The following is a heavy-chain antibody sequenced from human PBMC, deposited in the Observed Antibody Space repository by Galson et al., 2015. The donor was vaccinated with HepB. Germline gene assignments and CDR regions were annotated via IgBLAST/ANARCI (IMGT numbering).Heavy chain of an antibody. D-gene: IGHD2-21*02. CDR1: GFSLSTSGMR. Sequence: PALVKPTQTLTLTCTFSGFSLSTSGMRVSWIRQPPGKALEWLARIDWDDDKFYSISLKTRLTISKDTSKNQVVLTMTNMDPVETATYYCARIGGGDQYDAFDIWGQGTMVTVSS. V-gene: IGHV2-70*04. J-gene: IGHJ3*02. CDR2: IDWDDDK. CDR3: ARIGGGDQYDAFDI.